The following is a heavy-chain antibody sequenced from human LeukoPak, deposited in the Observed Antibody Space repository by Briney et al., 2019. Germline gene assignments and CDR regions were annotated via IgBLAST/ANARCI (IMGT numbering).Heavy chain of an antibody. CDR3: ARGRSGESSAFDI. D-gene: IGHD7-27*01. J-gene: IGHJ3*02. Sequence: TSETLSLTCTVSGGSISSYYWSWIRQPPGKGLEWIGYIYYSGSTNYNPSLKSRVTISVDTSKNQFSLKLSSVTAADTAVYYCARGRSGESSAFDIWGQGTMVTVSS. CDR1: GGSISSYY. CDR2: IYYSGST. V-gene: IGHV4-59*12.